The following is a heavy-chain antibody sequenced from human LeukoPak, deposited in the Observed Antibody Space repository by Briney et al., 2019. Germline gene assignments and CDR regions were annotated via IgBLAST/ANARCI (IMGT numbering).Heavy chain of an antibody. CDR1: GYSFTSYW. CDR3: ARHHDRGYSYELYDAFDI. D-gene: IGHD5-18*01. CDR2: IYPGDSDT. Sequence: KPGESQKISCKGSGYSFTSYWIGWVRQMPGKGLEWMGIIYPGDSDTRYSPSFQGQVTISADKSISTAYLQWSSLKASDTAMYCCARHHDRGYSYELYDAFDIWGQGTMVTVSS. V-gene: IGHV5-51*01. J-gene: IGHJ3*02.